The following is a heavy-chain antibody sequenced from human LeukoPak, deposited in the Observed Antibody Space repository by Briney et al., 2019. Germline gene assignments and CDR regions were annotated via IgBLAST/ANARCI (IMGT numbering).Heavy chain of an antibody. Sequence: PGGSLRLSCAASGYTFSIYVMRWGRQAPGKGREWGTVIRSDGTKTHYTDSVKGRFTISIDNSKNTLYLQMNTLRASDTAVYYCAKDFGIGVRGVIITAYYFAYCGEGSLATV. D-gene: IGHD3-10*01. CDR3: AKDFGIGVRGVIITAYYFAY. V-gene: IGHV3-30*02. CDR2: IRSDGTKT. J-gene: IGHJ4*02. CDR1: GYTFSIYV.